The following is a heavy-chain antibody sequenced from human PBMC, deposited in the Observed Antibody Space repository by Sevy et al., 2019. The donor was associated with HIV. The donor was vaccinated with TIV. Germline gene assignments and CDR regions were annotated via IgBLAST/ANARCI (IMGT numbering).Heavy chain of an antibody. CDR1: GFTFSSYS. Sequence: GGSLRLSCAASGFTFSSYSMNWVRLAPGKGLEWVSSISSGSTYIYYADSVKGRFTISRDNAKNSLFLKMNSLRADDTAMYYCAGDRGVGTGSNGMGVWGQGTTVTVSS. CDR3: AGDRGVGTGSNGMGV. J-gene: IGHJ6*02. CDR2: ISSGSTYI. D-gene: IGHD1-26*01. V-gene: IGHV3-21*06.